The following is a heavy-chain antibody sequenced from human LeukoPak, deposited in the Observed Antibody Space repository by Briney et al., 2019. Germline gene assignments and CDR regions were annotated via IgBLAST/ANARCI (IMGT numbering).Heavy chain of an antibody. CDR3: ARHGGTMVRGVIMDWFDP. Sequence: PSETLSLTCTVSGGSISSYYWSWIRQPPGKGLEWLGYTYYSGSTNYNPSLKSRVTISVDASKNQFSLKLSSVTAADTAVYYCARHGGTMVRGVIMDWFDPWGQGTLVTVSS. CDR2: TYYSGST. D-gene: IGHD3-10*01. J-gene: IGHJ5*02. V-gene: IGHV4-59*08. CDR1: GGSISSYY.